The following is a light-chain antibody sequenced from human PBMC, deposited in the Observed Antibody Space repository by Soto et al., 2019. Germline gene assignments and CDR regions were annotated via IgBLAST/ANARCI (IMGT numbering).Light chain of an antibody. CDR1: QDISNH. J-gene: IGKJ5*01. CDR2: DAS. Sequence: DVEGTQSPTSLSVCVRYRVTITPQASQDISNHLNWYQQKPGKAPRLLIYDASNLETGVPSRFSGSGSGTDFTVTISSLQPEDIATYYCQQYASLLIPFGQVARPAIK. CDR3: QQYASLLIP. V-gene: IGKV1-33*01.